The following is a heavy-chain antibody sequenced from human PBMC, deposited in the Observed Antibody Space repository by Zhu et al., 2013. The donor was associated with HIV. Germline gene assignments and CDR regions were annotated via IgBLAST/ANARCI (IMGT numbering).Heavy chain of an antibody. V-gene: IGHV1-2*02. D-gene: IGHD2-2*02. CDR1: GYTFTDYY. Sequence: QVQLVQSGAEVKKPGASVKVSCKASGYTFTDYYMHWVRQAPGQGLEWMGWINPNTGGTNYAQKFQGRVTMTRDTSISTAYMDLSRLRSDDTAVYYCARVYCSTTTCYRGLLDRPWGQGTLVTVSS. CDR2: INPNTGGT. J-gene: IGHJ5*02. CDR3: ARVYCSTTTCYRGLLDRP.